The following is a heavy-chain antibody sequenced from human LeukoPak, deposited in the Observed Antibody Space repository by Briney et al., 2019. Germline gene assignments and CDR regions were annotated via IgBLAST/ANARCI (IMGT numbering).Heavy chain of an antibody. CDR2: INPNSGGT. J-gene: IGHJ4*02. CDR1: GYTFTGHY. CDR3: AKEWPRAGSGSYYQGGYFDY. Sequence: ASVKVSCKASGYTFTGHYINWVRQAPGQGLEWMGWINPNSGGTNYAQKLQGRVTMTRGTSIRTAYMDLSSLRAEDTAIYYCAKEWPRAGSGSYYQGGYFDYWGQGTLVTVSS. V-gene: IGHV1-2*02. D-gene: IGHD1-26*01.